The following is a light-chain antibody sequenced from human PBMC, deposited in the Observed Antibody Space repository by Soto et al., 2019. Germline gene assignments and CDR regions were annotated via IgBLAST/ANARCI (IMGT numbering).Light chain of an antibody. CDR1: SSDVGGYNY. V-gene: IGLV2-11*01. J-gene: IGLJ1*01. CDR3: CSYAGSHTKHV. CDR2: DVT. Sequence: QSVLPQPRSVSGYPGQPVTISCTGTSSDVGGYNYVSWYQQHPGKAPKLMIYDVTKRPSGVPNRFSGSKSGNAASLTISGLQAEDEADYSCCSYAGSHTKHVFGGGTKVTVL.